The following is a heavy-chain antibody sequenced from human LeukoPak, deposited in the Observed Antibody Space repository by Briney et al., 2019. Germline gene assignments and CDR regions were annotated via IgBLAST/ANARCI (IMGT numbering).Heavy chain of an antibody. V-gene: IGHV3-7*03. CDR1: GFTFSSYW. CDR3: ARVVWFGENWFDP. J-gene: IGHJ5*02. D-gene: IGHD3-10*01. CDR2: IKQDGSEK. Sequence: GGSLRLSCAASGFTFSSYWMSWVRQAPGRGLEWVANIKQDGSEKYYVDSVKGRFTISRDNAKNSLYLQMNSLRAEDTAVYYCARVVWFGENWFDPWGQGTLVTVSS.